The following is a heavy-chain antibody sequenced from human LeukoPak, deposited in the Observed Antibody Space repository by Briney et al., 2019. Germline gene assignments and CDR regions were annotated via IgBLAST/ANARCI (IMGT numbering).Heavy chain of an antibody. Sequence: GGSLRPSCAASGFTIIGYAMYWVRQAPGKGLEFVASISHDATERYRESVKGRFTISRDTSKNTVYLQMNTLRAEDSALYYCTRTGLGYRLGNGLDAWGQGTQVTVSS. CDR2: ISHDATE. V-gene: IGHV3-30*04. CDR1: GFTIIGYA. D-gene: IGHD5-18*01. CDR3: TRTGLGYRLGNGLDA. J-gene: IGHJ5*02.